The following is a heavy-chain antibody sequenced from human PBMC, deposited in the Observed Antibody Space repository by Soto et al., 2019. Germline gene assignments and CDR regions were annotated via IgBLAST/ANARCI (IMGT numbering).Heavy chain of an antibody. Sequence: SETMSVTCTVSGVYMSSYYWSWIRQTPGKGLEWIGYIYYSGSTNYNPSLKSRVTMSVDTPKNQFSLKLSSVTAADTAVYYCARRGYGPGFPYYYGMDVWGQGTTVTVSS. V-gene: IGHV4-59*01. J-gene: IGHJ6*02. CDR1: GVYMSSYY. CDR3: ARRGYGPGFPYYYGMDV. D-gene: IGHD3-10*01. CDR2: IYYSGST.